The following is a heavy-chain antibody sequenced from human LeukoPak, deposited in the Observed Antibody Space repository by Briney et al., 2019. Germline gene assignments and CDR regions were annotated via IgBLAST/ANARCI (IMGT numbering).Heavy chain of an antibody. CDR2: INPYNGAT. D-gene: IGHD6-6*01. CDR3: ARGLIIRWAPYSSSSWGKLFDY. CDR1: GYTFTDYY. Sequence: GASVKVSCKASGYTFTDYYIHWVRQAPGEGLEWTGWINPYNGATNYAQKFQGRVTMTRDTSMSTVYMELNRLRSDDTAVYYCARGLIIRWAPYSSSSWGKLFDYWGQGTLVTVSS. V-gene: IGHV1-2*02. J-gene: IGHJ4*02.